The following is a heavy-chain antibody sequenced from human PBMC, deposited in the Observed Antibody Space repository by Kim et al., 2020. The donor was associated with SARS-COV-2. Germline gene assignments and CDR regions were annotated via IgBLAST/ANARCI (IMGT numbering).Heavy chain of an antibody. J-gene: IGHJ4*02. CDR1: GFSLSTSGMC. V-gene: IGHV2-70*01. D-gene: IGHD6-13*01. CDR2: IDWDDDK. CDR3: ARVDRYSSSWPYFDY. Sequence: SGPTLVNPTQTLTLTCTFSGFSLSTSGMCVSWIRQPPGKALEWLALIDWDDDKYYSTSLKTRLTISKDTSKNQVVLTMTNMDPVDTATYYCARVDRYSSSWPYFDYWGQGTLVTVSS.